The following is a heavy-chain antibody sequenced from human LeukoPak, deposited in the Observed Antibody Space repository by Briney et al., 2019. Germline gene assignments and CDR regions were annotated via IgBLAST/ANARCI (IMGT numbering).Heavy chain of an antibody. V-gene: IGHV4-59*01. J-gene: IGHJ4*02. CDR1: GGSISSYY. CDR2: IYYSGST. Sequence: SETLSLTCTVSGGSISSYYWSWIRQPPGKGLEWIGYIYYSGSTNYNPSLKSRVTISVDTSKNQFSLKLSSVTAADTAVYYCAREIVGATSNLDYWGQGTLVTVSS. D-gene: IGHD1-26*01. CDR3: AREIVGATSNLDY.